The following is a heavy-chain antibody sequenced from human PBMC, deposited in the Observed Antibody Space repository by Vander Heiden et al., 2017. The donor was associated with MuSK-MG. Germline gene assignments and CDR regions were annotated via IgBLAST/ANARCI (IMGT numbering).Heavy chain of an antibody. D-gene: IGHD3-10*01. Sequence: QVQLQESGPGLVKPSETLSLTCTVSGGSISSYYWSWIRQPPGKGLEWIGYIYYSGSTNYNPSRKSRVTISVDTSKNQFSLKLSSVTAADTAVYYCARSFMDNYYYYGMDVWGQGTTVTVSS. CDR3: ARSFMDNYYYYGMDV. J-gene: IGHJ6*02. CDR2: IYYSGST. CDR1: GGSISSYY. V-gene: IGHV4-59*08.